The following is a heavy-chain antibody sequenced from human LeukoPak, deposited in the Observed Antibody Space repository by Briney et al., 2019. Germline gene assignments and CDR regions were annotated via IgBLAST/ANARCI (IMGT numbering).Heavy chain of an antibody. J-gene: IGHJ5*02. Sequence: GGSLRLSCAAYGFTFSSNDMHWVRQAPGKGLEWVAVIWYDGNNKYYADSVKGRFTISRDNSKNTLFLQMNSLRAEDTAVYYCATDAGHWFDPWGQGTLVTVSS. V-gene: IGHV3-33*01. CDR3: ATDAGHWFDP. CDR2: IWYDGNNK. CDR1: GFTFSSND.